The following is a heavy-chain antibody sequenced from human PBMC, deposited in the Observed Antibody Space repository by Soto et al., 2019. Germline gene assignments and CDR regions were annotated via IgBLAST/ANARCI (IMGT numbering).Heavy chain of an antibody. CDR1: EDKFRDYW. CDR3: GRVGYGNYLGSYYYYGM. CDR2: IYTPDSAT. Sequence: GESLKISCKGSEDKFRDYWIAWLHQFPGKGHEWMGRIYTPDSATTYSPSFEVQVTISVEKSINPAYLQWSGLKASETAIYCCGRVGYGNYLGSYYYYGM. V-gene: IGHV5-51*07. J-gene: IGHJ6*01. D-gene: IGHD4-17*01.